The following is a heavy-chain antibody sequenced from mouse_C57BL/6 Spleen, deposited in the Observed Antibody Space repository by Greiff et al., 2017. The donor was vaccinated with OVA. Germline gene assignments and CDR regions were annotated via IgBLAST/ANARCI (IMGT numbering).Heavy chain of an antibody. CDR2: IDPNSGGT. V-gene: IGHV1-72*01. CDR3: ARNDYDVFDY. D-gene: IGHD2-4*01. CDR1: GYTFTSYW. Sequence: VQLQQPGAELVKPGASVKLSCKASGYTFTSYWMHWVKQRPGRGLEWIGWIDPNSGGTTYNEQFKSKATLTVDKPSSTAYMQLSSLTSEDSAVYYCARNDYDVFDYWGQGTTLTVSS. J-gene: IGHJ2*01.